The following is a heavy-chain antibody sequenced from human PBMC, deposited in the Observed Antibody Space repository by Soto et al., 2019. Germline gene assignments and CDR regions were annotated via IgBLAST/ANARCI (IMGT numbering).Heavy chain of an antibody. CDR2: INPDSGGT. J-gene: IGHJ2*01. CDR1: GYTFTIYY. D-gene: IGHD3-3*01. CDR3: AREIRSGYYKYWYFDL. V-gene: IGHV1-2*02. Sequence: QVQLVQSGAVVKKPGASVKVSCKASGYTFTIYYMHWVRQAPGQGLEWMGWINPDSGGTKYAQKFQGGVTMTRDTSISTVYMELSRLRSDDTAVYYCAREIRSGYYKYWYFDLWGRGTLVTVSS.